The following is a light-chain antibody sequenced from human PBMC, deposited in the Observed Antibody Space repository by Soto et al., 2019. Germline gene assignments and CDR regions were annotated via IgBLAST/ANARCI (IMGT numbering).Light chain of an antibody. CDR2: AAS. CDR3: XXSYSTPLT. Sequence: DIQMTQSPSSLSASVGDRVTITCRASQSISSYLNWYQQKPGKAPKLLIYAASSLQSGVPSRFSGSGSGTDFTLTISSLQPXXFATXXXXXSYSTPLTFGPGTKVDIK. CDR1: QSISSY. J-gene: IGKJ3*01. V-gene: IGKV1-39*01.